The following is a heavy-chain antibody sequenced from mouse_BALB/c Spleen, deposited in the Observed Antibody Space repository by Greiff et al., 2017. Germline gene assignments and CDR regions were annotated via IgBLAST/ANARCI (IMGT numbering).Heavy chain of an antibody. CDR2: IDPENGDT. Sequence: EVQLQQSGAELVRSGASVKLSCTASGFNIKDYYMHWVKQRPEQGLEWIGWIDPENGDTEYAPKFQGKATMTADTSSNTAYLQLSSLTSEDTAVYYCNARRGGHGYFDVWGAGTTVTVSS. V-gene: IGHV14-4*02. D-gene: IGHD1-1*02. J-gene: IGHJ1*01. CDR3: NARRGGHGYFDV. CDR1: GFNIKDYY.